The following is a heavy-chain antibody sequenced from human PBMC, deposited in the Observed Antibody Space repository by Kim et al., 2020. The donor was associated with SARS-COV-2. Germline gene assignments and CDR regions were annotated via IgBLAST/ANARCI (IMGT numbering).Heavy chain of an antibody. J-gene: IGHJ4*02. V-gene: IGHV4-34*01. CDR1: GGSFSGYY. CDR2: INHSGST. Sequence: SETLSLTCAVYGGSFSGYYWSWIRQPPGKGLEWIGEINHSGSTNYNPSLKSRVTISVDTSKNQFSLKLSSVTAADTAVYYCARGQSLVAGSSWYRGEGLFDYWGQGTLVTVSS. D-gene: IGHD6-13*01. CDR3: ARGQSLVAGSSWYRGEGLFDY.